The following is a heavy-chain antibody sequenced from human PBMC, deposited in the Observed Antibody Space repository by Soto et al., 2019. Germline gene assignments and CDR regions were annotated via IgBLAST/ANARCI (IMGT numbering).Heavy chain of an antibody. V-gene: IGHV1-18*01. CDR2: ISAYNGNT. CDR3: ARGPRVVWGSYLEYFQH. J-gene: IGHJ1*01. CDR1: GYTFTSYG. D-gene: IGHD3-16*02. Sequence: QVQLVQSGAEVKKPGASVKVSCKASGYTFTSYGISWVRQAPGQGLEWMGWISAYNGNTNYAQKLQGRVTMTTDTYTSTAYMELRSLRSDATAVYYCARGPRVVWGSYLEYFQHWGQGTLVTVSS.